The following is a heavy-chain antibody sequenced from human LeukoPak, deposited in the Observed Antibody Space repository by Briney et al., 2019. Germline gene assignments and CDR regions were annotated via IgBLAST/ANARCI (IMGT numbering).Heavy chain of an antibody. Sequence: GRSLRLSCTASGFTFGEDAMSWFRQAPGKGLEWVGFIRTKTNGATAEYAASVKGRFSISRDDSKSIAYLQMNSLKTEDTAVYYCARLIAVVVAASSYFDSGGRGTRATVSS. CDR2: IRTKTNGATA. V-gene: IGHV3-49*03. CDR1: GFTFGEDA. J-gene: IGHJ4*02. D-gene: IGHD2-15*01. CDR3: ARLIAVVVAASSYFDS.